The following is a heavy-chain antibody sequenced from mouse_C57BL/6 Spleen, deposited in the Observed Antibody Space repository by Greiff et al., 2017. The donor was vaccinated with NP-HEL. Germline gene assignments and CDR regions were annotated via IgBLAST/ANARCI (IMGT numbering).Heavy chain of an antibody. CDR1: GFTFSDYG. CDR3: TRETGSTFAY. CDR2: ISSGSEYI. D-gene: IGHD5-1*01. V-gene: IGHV5-9-1*02. Sequence: EVQLVESGGGLVKPGGSLKLSCAASGFTFSDYGMSWVRQTPEKGLEWVAYISSGSEYIYYADTVKGRFTISRDNARNTLYLQMSSLKAEDTAMYCCTRETGSTFAYWGQGTLVTVSS. J-gene: IGHJ3*01.